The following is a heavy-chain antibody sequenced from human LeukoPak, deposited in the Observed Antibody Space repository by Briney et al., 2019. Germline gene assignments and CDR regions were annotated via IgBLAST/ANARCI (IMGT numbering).Heavy chain of an antibody. V-gene: IGHV4-34*01. CDR1: GGSFSGYY. CDR3: AGLVVVAATAFDY. D-gene: IGHD2-15*01. Sequence: SETLSLTCAVYGGSFSGYYWSWIRQPPGKGLEWIGEINHSGSTNYNPSLKSRVTISVDTSKNQFSLKLSSVTAADTAVYYCAGLVVVAATAFDYWGRGTLVTVSS. J-gene: IGHJ4*02. CDR2: INHSGST.